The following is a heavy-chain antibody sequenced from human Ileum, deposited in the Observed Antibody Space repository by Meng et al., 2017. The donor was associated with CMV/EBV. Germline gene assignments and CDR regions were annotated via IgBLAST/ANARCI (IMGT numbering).Heavy chain of an antibody. CDR1: RAIDSSTKRA. D-gene: IGHD6-19*01. CDR3: ARITSGWYSFDY. V-gene: IGHV6-1*01. CDR2: SCYGYRWFN. Sequence: RAIDSSTKRACSCRRPPPSGRLWWLGMSCYGYRWFNPSAESMNSRISINADTSKNHFSLQLNSVTPENTAVYYCARITSGWYSFDYWGQGTLVTVSS. J-gene: IGHJ4*02.